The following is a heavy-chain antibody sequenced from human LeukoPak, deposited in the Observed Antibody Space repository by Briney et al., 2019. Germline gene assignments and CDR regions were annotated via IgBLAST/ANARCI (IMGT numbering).Heavy chain of an antibody. CDR1: GFTFSSYA. D-gene: IGHD2-21*02. CDR2: ISGSGGST. Sequence: GGSLRLSYAASGFTFSSYAMSWVRQAPGKGLEWVSAISGSGGSTYYADSVKGRFTISRDNSKNTLYLQMNSLRAEDTAVYYCALQRAYIVVVTANALDYWGQGTLVTVSS. J-gene: IGHJ4*02. V-gene: IGHV3-23*01. CDR3: ALQRAYIVVVTANALDY.